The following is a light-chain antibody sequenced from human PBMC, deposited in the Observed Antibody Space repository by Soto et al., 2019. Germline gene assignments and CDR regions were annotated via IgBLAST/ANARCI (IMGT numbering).Light chain of an antibody. J-gene: IGLJ1*01. CDR3: QSYDSSLSGSYV. Sequence: SVLTQPPSVSGAPGPRGTISCTGGSSKIGAGYDVHWYQQLPGTAPKLPIYGNSNRPSGVPDRFSGSKSGTSASLAITGLQAEDEADYYCQSYDSSLSGSYVFGTGTKVTVL. CDR2: GNS. CDR1: SSKIGAGYD. V-gene: IGLV1-40*01.